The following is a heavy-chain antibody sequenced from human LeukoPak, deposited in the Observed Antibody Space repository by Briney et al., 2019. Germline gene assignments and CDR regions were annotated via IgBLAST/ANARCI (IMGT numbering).Heavy chain of an antibody. CDR2: INPYSGGT. D-gene: IGHD3-3*01. CDR3: ARVGGDYDFWSAPGAFDI. J-gene: IGHJ3*02. CDR1: GYTFTGYY. V-gene: IGHV1-2*02. Sequence: ASVKVSCKASGYTFTGYYMHWVRQAPGQGLEWMGWINPYSGGTNYAQKFQGRVTMTRDTSISTAYMELSRLRSDDTAVYYCARVGGDYDFWSAPGAFDIWGQGTMVTVSS.